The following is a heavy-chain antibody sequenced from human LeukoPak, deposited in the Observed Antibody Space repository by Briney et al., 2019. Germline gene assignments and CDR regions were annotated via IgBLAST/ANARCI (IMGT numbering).Heavy chain of an antibody. Sequence: PGGSLRLSCAASGFTFSSYGMHWVRQAPGKGLEWVANIKQDGSEKYYVDSVKGRFTISRDNAKNSLYLQMNGLRAEDTAVYYCARGATDVTRWFDPWGQGTRVTVSS. J-gene: IGHJ5*02. V-gene: IGHV3-7*01. D-gene: IGHD1-1*01. CDR2: IKQDGSEK. CDR1: GFTFSSYG. CDR3: ARGATDVTRWFDP.